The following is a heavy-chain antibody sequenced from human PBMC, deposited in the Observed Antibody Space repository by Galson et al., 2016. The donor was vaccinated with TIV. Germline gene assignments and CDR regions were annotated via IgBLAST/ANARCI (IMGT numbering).Heavy chain of an antibody. CDR2: IASSGAA. V-gene: IGHV3-23*01. CDR1: GFTFSSSA. Sequence: SLRLSCAASGFTFSSSAMTWVRHAPGKGLEWVSSIASSGAAYFSDSVDGRFAISRDNSKNTVFLQMNSLRADDTAVYYCARTTPAEIQLGYYFDFWGQGTPVTVSS. D-gene: IGHD2/OR15-2a*01. CDR3: ARTTPAEIQLGYYFDF. J-gene: IGHJ4*02.